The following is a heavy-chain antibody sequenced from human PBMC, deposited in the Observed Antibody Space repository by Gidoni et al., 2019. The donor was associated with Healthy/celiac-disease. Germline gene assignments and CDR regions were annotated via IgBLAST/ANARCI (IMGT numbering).Heavy chain of an antibody. V-gene: IGHV3-30-3*01. D-gene: IGHD3-3*01. J-gene: IGHJ4*02. CDR2: ISYDGSNK. CDR1: GFPFSSYA. Sequence: QVQLVESGGGVVQPGRSLRLSCAASGFPFSSYALHWVRQAPGKGLEWVAAISYDGSNKYYADSVKGRFTISRDNSKNTLYLQMNSLRAEDTAVYYCARDQQESYDFWSGYYSFDYWGQGTLVTVSS. CDR3: ARDQQESYDFWSGYYSFDY.